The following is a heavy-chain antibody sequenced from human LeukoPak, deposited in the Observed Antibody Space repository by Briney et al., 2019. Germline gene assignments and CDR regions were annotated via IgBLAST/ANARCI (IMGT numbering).Heavy chain of an antibody. CDR3: AKDDYDSSGYHSAFDY. CDR2: ISGSGGST. D-gene: IGHD3-22*01. CDR1: GFTFSSYA. J-gene: IGHJ4*02. Sequence: RGSLRLSCAASGFTFSSYAMSWVRQAPGKGLEWVSAISGSGGSTYYADSVKGRFTISRDNSKNTLYLQMNSLRAEDTAVYYCAKDDYDSSGYHSAFDYWGQGTLVTVSS. V-gene: IGHV3-23*01.